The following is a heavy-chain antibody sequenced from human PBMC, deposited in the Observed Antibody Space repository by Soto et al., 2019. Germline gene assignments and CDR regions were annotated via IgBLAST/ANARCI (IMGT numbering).Heavy chain of an antibody. CDR1: GGSISSGGYS. CDR3: ARANYGDFGYGMDV. Sequence: QLQLQESGSGLVKPSQTLSLTCAVSGGSISSGGYSWSWIRQPPGKGLEWIGYIYDSGFTYYNPSLKSRVTISVDRSKNQFSLKLSSVTAADTAVYYCARANYGDFGYGMDVWGQGTTVTVSS. J-gene: IGHJ6*02. D-gene: IGHD4-17*01. V-gene: IGHV4-30-2*01. CDR2: IYDSGFT.